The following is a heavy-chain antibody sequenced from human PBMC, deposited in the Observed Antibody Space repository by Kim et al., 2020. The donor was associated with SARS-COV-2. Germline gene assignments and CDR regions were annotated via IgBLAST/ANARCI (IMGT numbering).Heavy chain of an antibody. CDR3: ASDLRPYSSGLFDY. CDR1: GFTFSDYY. Sequence: GGSLRLSCAASGFTFSDYYMSWIRQAPGKGLEWVSYISSSGSTIYYADSVKGRFTISTDNAKNSLYLQMNSLRAEDTTVYYCASDLRPYSSGLFDYCGQGTLVTVSS. CDR2: ISSSGSTI. D-gene: IGHD6-19*01. V-gene: IGHV3-11*01. J-gene: IGHJ4*02.